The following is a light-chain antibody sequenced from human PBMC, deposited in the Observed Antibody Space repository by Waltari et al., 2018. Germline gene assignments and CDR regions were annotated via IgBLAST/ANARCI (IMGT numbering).Light chain of an antibody. J-gene: IGKJ2*03. CDR1: PSVKSI. CDR2: GGS. V-gene: IGKV3-15*01. CDR3: QHYSWPPYS. Sequence: EILLTQSPATLSVSPGHTATLSCRASPSVKSILAWYQQKPGQAPRLLIYGGSAKATGTPARFSGFGSETEFTLTISSLQSEDFAVYYCQHYSWPPYSFGQGTNVEIK.